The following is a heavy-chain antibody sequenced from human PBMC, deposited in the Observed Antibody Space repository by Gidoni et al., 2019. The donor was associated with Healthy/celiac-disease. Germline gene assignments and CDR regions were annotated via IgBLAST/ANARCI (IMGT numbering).Heavy chain of an antibody. Sequence: QVQLVQSGAEVKKPGSSVKVSCKASGGTFSSSAISWVRQAPGQGLEWMGGIIPIFGTANYAQKFQGRVTITADESTSTAYMELSSLRSEDTAVYYCATWPGVPAAREGGMDVWGQGTTVTVSS. D-gene: IGHD2-2*01. CDR3: ATWPGVPAAREGGMDV. CDR1: GGTFSSSA. V-gene: IGHV1-69*01. CDR2: IIPIFGTA. J-gene: IGHJ6*02.